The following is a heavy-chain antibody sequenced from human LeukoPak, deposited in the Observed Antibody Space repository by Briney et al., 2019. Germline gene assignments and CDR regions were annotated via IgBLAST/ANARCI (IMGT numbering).Heavy chain of an antibody. CDR3: ARGGEDYYDSSGNFDY. CDR2: IYYSGST. CDR1: GGSISSGDYY. Sequence: SETLSLTCTVSGGSISSGDYYWSWIRQPPGKGLEWIGYIYYSGSTYYNPSLKSRVTISVDTSKNQFSLKLGSVTAADTAVYYCARGGEDYYDSSGNFDYWGQGTLVTVSS. J-gene: IGHJ4*02. V-gene: IGHV4-30-4*01. D-gene: IGHD3-22*01.